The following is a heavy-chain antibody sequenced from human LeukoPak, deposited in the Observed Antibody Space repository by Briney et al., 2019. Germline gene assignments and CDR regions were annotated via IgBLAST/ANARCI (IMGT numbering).Heavy chain of an antibody. CDR3: ARARNYYYYLDV. J-gene: IGHJ6*02. Sequence: SETLSLTCTVSGDSVSSGSYSWSWIRQPPGKGLEWIGYIFYRGSTSYNPSVKSRLTISADSSKNQFSLRLSSVTAADTAVYYCARARNYYYYLDVWGQGTTVTVSS. V-gene: IGHV4-61*01. CDR2: IFYRGST. CDR1: GDSVSSGSYS.